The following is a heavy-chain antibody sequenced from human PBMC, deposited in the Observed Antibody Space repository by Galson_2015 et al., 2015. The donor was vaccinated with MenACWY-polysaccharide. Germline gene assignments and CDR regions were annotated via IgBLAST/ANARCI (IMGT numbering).Heavy chain of an antibody. D-gene: IGHD6-13*01. CDR3: AREGDTYRSGRYGS. V-gene: IGHV3-33*01. J-gene: IGHJ4*02. Sequence: SLRLSCAASGLRFSGSGMHWVRQAPGKGLEWVAVIQYDGSNKVYVDSVKGRFTISRGNSKNILFLEMNSLRAEDTAVYFCAREGDTYRSGRYGSWGQGTLVTVSS. CDR1: GLRFSGSG. CDR2: IQYDGSNK.